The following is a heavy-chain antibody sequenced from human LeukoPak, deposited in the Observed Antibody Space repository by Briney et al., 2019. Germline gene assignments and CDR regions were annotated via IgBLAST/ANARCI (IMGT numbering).Heavy chain of an antibody. D-gene: IGHD6-19*01. V-gene: IGHV1-69*06. Sequence: LVKVSCKASGGTFSSYAISWVRQAPRQGLEWMGGIIPIFGTANYAQKFQGRVTITADKSTSTAYMELSSLRSEDMAVYYCASSGWGGLWAVANDYYYYGMDVWGKGTTVTVSS. J-gene: IGHJ6*04. CDR2: IIPIFGTA. CDR3: ASSGWGGLWAVANDYYYYGMDV. CDR1: GGTFSSYA.